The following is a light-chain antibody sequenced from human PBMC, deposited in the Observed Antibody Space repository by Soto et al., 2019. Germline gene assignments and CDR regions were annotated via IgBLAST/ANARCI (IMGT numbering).Light chain of an antibody. CDR2: DAS. J-gene: IGKJ1*01. Sequence: DIQMTQSPSTLSASIGDRVTITRRASQSISRWVAWYQQKPGEAPKVLIWDASSLQRGVPSRFSGSGSGTEFTLTISSLQPDDFATYYCQQYNDYSTWTFGQGTKVDI. CDR1: QSISRW. CDR3: QQYNDYSTWT. V-gene: IGKV1-5*01.